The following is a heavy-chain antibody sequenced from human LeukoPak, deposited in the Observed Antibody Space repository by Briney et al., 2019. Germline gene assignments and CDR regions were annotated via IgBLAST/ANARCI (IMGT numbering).Heavy chain of an antibody. CDR3: ARGDVDLPPQLCSFDY. CDR1: GGTSSSYA. V-gene: IGHV1-69*05. D-gene: IGHD5-18*01. J-gene: IGHJ4*02. Sequence: SVKVSCKASGGTSSSYAISWVRQAPGQGLEWMGGIIPIFGTANYAQKFQGRVTITTDESTSTAYKELSSLRSEDTAVYYCARGDVDLPPQLCSFDYWGQGTLVTVSS. CDR2: IIPIFGTA.